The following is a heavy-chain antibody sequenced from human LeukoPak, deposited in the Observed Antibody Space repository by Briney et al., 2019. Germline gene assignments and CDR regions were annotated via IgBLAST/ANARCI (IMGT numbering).Heavy chain of an antibody. CDR1: GYSFTSYW. D-gene: IGHD6-19*01. CDR2: IDPSDSYT. Sequence: PVESLKISCKGSGYSFTSYWISWVRQMPGEGLEWMGSIDPSDSYTNFSPSFQGHVTISADKSISTAFLQWSSLKASDTAMYYCARHLSSGLLDYWGQGTLVTVSS. V-gene: IGHV5-10-1*01. CDR3: ARHLSSGLLDY. J-gene: IGHJ4*02.